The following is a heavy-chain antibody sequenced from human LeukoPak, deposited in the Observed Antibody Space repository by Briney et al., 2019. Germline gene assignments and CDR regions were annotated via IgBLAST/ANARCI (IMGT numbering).Heavy chain of an antibody. Sequence: GSSVKVSCKASGGTFSSYAISWVRQAPGQGFEWMGGIIPIFGTANYAQKFQGRVTITADESTSTAYMELSSLRSEDTAVYYCASRDLRETGGHDIGYWGQGTLVTVSS. D-gene: IGHD5-12*01. J-gene: IGHJ4*02. CDR1: GGTFSSYA. CDR3: ASRDLRETGGHDIGY. V-gene: IGHV1-69*01. CDR2: IIPIFGTA.